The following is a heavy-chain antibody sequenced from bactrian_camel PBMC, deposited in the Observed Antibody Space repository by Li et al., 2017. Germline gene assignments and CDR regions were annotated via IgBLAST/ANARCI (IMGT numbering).Heavy chain of an antibody. CDR1: GFTFSVYA. D-gene: IGHD6*01. V-gene: IGHV3S31*01. Sequence: VQLVESGGGLVQPGGSLRLSCVTTGFTFSVYAMTWVRQAPGKGLEWVSGINSGDGSTYYADSVKGRFTISRDNAKNTLYLQLHNLKTEDTALYYCATGNDAVGGTWYVMPDWGQGTQVTVS. CDR3: ATGNDAVGGTWYVMPD. J-gene: IGHJ4*01. CDR2: INSGDGST.